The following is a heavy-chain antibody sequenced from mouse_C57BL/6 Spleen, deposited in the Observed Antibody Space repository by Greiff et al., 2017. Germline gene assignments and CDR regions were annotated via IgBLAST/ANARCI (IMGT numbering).Heavy chain of an antibody. J-gene: IGHJ1*03. V-gene: IGHV2-9-1*01. D-gene: IGHD1-1*01. CDR1: GFSLTSYA. Sequence: QVQLKESGPGLVAPSQSLSITCTVSGFSLTSYAISWVRQPPGKGLEWLGVIWTGGGTNYNSALKSRLSISKDNSKSQVFLKRNSLQTDDTARYXCARNRGGSSPSAVFDVWGTGTTVTVSS. CDR2: IWTGGGT. CDR3: ARNRGGSSPSAVFDV.